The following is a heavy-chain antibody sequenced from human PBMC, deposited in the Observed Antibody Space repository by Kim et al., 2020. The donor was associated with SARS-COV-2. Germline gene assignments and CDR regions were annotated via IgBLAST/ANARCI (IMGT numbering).Heavy chain of an antibody. CDR3: TVEYYDILTGYYNYFDY. Sequence: GGSLRLSCAASGFTFSNAWMSWVRQAPGKGLEWVGRIKSKTDGGTTDYAAPVKGRFTISRDDSKNTLYLQMNSLKTEDTAVYYCTVEYYDILTGYYNYFDYWGQGTLVTVSS. J-gene: IGHJ4*02. CDR2: IKSKTDGGTT. CDR1: GFTFSNAW. V-gene: IGHV3-15*01. D-gene: IGHD3-9*01.